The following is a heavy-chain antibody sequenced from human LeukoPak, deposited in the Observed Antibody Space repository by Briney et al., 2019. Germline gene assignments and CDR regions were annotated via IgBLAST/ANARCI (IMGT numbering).Heavy chain of an antibody. CDR1: GFTFSNFV. Sequence: GGSLRLSCGASGFTFSNFVMNWVRQAPGKGLEWVSSISGSGERTYYAGAVKGRFTISRDNAKNSLYLQMNSLRDEDSAVYYCARDQGIFDYWGQGTLVTVSS. V-gene: IGHV3-23*01. CDR2: ISGSGERT. J-gene: IGHJ4*02. CDR3: ARDQGIFDY.